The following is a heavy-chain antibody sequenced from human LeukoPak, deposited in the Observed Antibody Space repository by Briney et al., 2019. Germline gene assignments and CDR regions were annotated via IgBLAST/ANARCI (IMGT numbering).Heavy chain of an antibody. Sequence: PSETLSLTCTVSGGSISSSSYYWGWIRQPPGKGLEWIGFIYYTGSTNYNPSLKSRVTISVDTSKNQFSLKLTSVTAADTAVYYCARDVYYDSGNYYNNWFDPWGQGTLVTVSS. J-gene: IGHJ5*02. CDR2: IYYTGST. CDR3: ARDVYYDSGNYYNNWFDP. D-gene: IGHD3-10*01. CDR1: GGSISSSSYY. V-gene: IGHV4-61*01.